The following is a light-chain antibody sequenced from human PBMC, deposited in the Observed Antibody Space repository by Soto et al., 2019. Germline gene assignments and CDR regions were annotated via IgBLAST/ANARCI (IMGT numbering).Light chain of an antibody. CDR2: GAS. Sequence: DIVMTQSPCTLSVSPGERATLSCRASQTIRSNLAWYQQKPGQAPRPLIYGASTRATGIPARFSGSGSGTEFTLTITSLQSEDFALYFCQQYNDWPPLTFGGGTKVDIK. J-gene: IGKJ4*01. V-gene: IGKV3-15*01. CDR1: QTIRSN. CDR3: QQYNDWPPLT.